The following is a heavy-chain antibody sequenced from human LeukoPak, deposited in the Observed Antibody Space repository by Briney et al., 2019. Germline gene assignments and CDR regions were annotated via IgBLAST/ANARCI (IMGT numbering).Heavy chain of an antibody. CDR2: LDPEDGET. J-gene: IGHJ1*01. CDR3: AAGSARPTIVVVPAAREYFQH. V-gene: IGHV1-24*01. D-gene: IGHD2-2*01. Sequence: GASVKVSCKVSGYTLTELSMHWVRQAPGKGLEWMGGLDPEDGETIYAQKFQGRVTMTEDTSTDTAYMELSSLRSEDTAVYYCAAGSARPTIVVVPAAREYFQHWGQGTLVTVSS. CDR1: GYTLTELS.